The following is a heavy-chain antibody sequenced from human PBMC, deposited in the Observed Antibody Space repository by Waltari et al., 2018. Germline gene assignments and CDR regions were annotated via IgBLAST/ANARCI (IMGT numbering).Heavy chain of an antibody. CDR3: AGDKVRGYSSGLLDFDY. V-gene: IGHV1-2*06. CDR2: INPNSGGT. Sequence: QVQLVQSGAEVKKPGASVKVSCKASGYTFTGYYMHWVRQAPGQGLEWMGRINPNSGGTNYAQKFQGRVTMTRDPSISTAYMELSRLRSDDTAVYYCAGDKVRGYSSGLLDFDYWGQGTLVTVSS. D-gene: IGHD6-19*01. CDR1: GYTFTGYY. J-gene: IGHJ4*02.